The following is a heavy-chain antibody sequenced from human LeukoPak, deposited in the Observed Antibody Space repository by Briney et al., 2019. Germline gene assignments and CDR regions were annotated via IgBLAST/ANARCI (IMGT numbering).Heavy chain of an antibody. CDR2: IIPIFGTA. CDR1: GGTFSSYA. D-gene: IGHD6-19*01. CDR3: ARLMTTYSSGHDP. V-gene: IGHV1-69*05. Sequence: SVKVSCKASGGTFSSYAISWERQAPGQGLEWMGRIIPIFGTANYAQKFQGRVTITTDESTSTAYMELSSLRSEDTAVYYCARLMTTYSSGHDPWGQGTLVTVSS. J-gene: IGHJ5*02.